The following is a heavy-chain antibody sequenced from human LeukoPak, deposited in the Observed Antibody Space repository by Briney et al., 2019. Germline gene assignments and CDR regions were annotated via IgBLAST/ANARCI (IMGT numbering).Heavy chain of an antibody. CDR1: GVSISSDY. J-gene: IGHJ5*02. D-gene: IGHD3-3*01. V-gene: IGHV4-59*08. CDR2: VYYSGIT. CDR3: ARLLGWSGPINWFDP. Sequence: SETLSLTCTVSGVSISSDYWSWIRQPPGKGLEWIGYVYYSGITNYNPSLKSRVTISVGTSKNHFSLKLTSVTAADTAVYYCARLLGWSGPINWFDPWGRGTLVTVSS.